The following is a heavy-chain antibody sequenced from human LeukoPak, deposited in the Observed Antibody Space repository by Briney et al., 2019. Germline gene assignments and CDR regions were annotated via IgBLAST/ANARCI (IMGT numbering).Heavy chain of an antibody. CDR2: IYYSGST. CDR3: AKSQWELLGNWFDP. Sequence: SETLSLTCTVSGGSISCHYWSWIRQPPGKGLEWIGYIYYSGSTNYNPSLKSRVTKSVDTSKNQFSLKLSSVTAADTAVYYCAKSQWELLGNWFDPWGQGTLVTVSS. V-gene: IGHV4-59*11. CDR1: GGSISCHY. J-gene: IGHJ5*02. D-gene: IGHD1-26*01.